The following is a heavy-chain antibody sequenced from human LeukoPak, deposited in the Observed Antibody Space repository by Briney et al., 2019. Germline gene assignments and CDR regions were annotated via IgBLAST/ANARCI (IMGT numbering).Heavy chain of an antibody. CDR1: GYTFTGYY. D-gene: IGHD1-26*01. CDR3: ARGGLPGSFRDNWFDP. V-gene: IGHV1-2*02. CDR2: INPNSGGT. J-gene: IGHJ5*02. Sequence: ASVKVSCKASGYTFTGYYLHWVRQAPGQGLEWMGWINPNSGGTNSAQKFQGRVTMTRDTAISTAYMELSRLRSDDTAVYYCARGGLPGSFRDNWFDPWGQGTLVTVSS.